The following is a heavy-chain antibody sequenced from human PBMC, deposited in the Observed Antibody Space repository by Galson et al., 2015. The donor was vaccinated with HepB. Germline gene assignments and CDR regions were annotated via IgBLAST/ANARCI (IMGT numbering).Heavy chain of an antibody. CDR3: ATVALAAAGTPGEYYFDS. D-gene: IGHD6-13*01. CDR1: GYTLTDLS. J-gene: IGHJ4*02. Sequence: SVKVSCKVSGYTLTDLSIHWVRQAPGKGLEWMGGFDPQDDEAIYAQKFRGRVTMTEDTSTDTAYLELSSLRSEDTAVYYCATVALAAAGTPGEYYFDSWGQGTLLTVSS. CDR2: FDPQDDEA. V-gene: IGHV1-24*01.